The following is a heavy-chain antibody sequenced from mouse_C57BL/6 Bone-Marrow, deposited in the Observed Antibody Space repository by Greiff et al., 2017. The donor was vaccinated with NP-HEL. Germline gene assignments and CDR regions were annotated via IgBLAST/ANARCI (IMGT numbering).Heavy chain of an antibody. D-gene: IGHD2-5*01. J-gene: IGHJ2*01. Sequence: EVKLVESGPELVKPGASVKISCKASGYSFTDYNMNWVKQSNGKSLEWIGVINPNYGTTSYNQKFKGKATLTVDQSSSTAYMQLNSLTSEDSAVYYCAREVAYSNYRYYFDYWGQGTTLTVSS. V-gene: IGHV1-39*01. CDR1: GYSFTDYN. CDR2: INPNYGTT. CDR3: AREVAYSNYRYYFDY.